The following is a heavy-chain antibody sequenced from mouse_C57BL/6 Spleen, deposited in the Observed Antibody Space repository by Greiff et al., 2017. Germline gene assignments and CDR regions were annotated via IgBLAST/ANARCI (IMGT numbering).Heavy chain of an antibody. V-gene: IGHV5-17*01. D-gene: IGHD2-13*01. J-gene: IGHJ1*03. CDR1: GFTFSDYG. CDR2: ISSGSSTI. Sequence: EVKVVESGGGLVKPGGSLKLSCAASGFTFSDYGMHWVRQAPEKGLEWVAYISSGSSTIYYADTVKGRFTISRDNAKNTLFLQMTSLRSEDTAVYYCAWHYSDYDWYFDVWGTGTTVTVSS. CDR3: AWHYSDYDWYFDV.